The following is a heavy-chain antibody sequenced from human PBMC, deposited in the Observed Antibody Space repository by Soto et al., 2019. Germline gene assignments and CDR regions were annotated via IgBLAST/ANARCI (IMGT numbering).Heavy chain of an antibody. V-gene: IGHV3-9*01. CDR1: GFTFDDYA. D-gene: IGHD3-16*02. J-gene: IGHJ4*02. Sequence: GGSLRLSCAASGFTFDDYAMHWVRQAPGKGLEWVSGISWNSGSIGYADSVKGRFTISRDNAKNSLYLQMNSLRAEDTALYYCARGFIATDLGPEFDDYWGQGTLVTVSS. CDR3: ARGFIATDLGPEFDDY. CDR2: ISWNSGSI.